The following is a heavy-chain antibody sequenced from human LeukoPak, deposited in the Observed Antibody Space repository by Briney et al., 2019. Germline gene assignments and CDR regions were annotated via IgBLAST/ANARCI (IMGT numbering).Heavy chain of an antibody. Sequence: PGGSLRLSCAASGFTFSNYGMFWVRQAPGKGLDWVSFIRFDGGHKNYADSVKGRFTISRDNSKNTVYLQMDSLRAEDTAVYYCAKAGSYYDSRFDYWGQGTLVTVSS. CDR3: AKAGSYYDSRFDY. V-gene: IGHV3-30*02. CDR1: GFTFSNYG. CDR2: IRFDGGHK. J-gene: IGHJ4*02. D-gene: IGHD3-22*01.